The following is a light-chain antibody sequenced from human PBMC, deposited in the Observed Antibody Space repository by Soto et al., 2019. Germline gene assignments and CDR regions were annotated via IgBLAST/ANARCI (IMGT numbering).Light chain of an antibody. CDR3: QQHDTLIT. V-gene: IGKV3-20*01. J-gene: IGKJ5*01. CDR2: GAS. Sequence: PGSRVTLSCMASQTVSSSSLTWCQQKPGQAPGLLIYGASTRATAIPARFSGSGSGTDFTLTISRLEPEDFAVYYCQQHDTLITFGQGTRLEIK. CDR1: QTVSSSS.